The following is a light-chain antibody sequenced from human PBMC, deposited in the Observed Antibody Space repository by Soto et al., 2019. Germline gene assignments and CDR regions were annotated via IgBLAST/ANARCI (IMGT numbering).Light chain of an antibody. J-gene: IGKJ5*01. CDR3: QHYDHLPIT. V-gene: IGKV1-33*01. CDR2: DAS. CDR1: QDITNY. Sequence: DIQMTQSPSSLSASVGDRVTITCQASQDITNYLNWYQQKPGRAPRLLLYDASSLETVVPSRFSGSGSGTDFTLTISSLQPEDVATYYCQHYDHLPITFGQGTRLEIK.